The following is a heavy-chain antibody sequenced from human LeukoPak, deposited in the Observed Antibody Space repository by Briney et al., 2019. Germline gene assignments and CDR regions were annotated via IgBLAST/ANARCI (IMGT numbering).Heavy chain of an antibody. CDR2: IRSSSSYI. CDR1: GFTFSSYS. V-gene: IGHV3-21*01. J-gene: IGHJ6*04. CDR3: ARDNTMVRGVIIPPYYYGMDV. Sequence: GGSLRLSCAASGFTFSSYSMNWVRQAPGKGLEWVSSIRSSSSYIYYADSVKGRFTISRDNAKNSLYLQMNSLRAEDTAVYYCARDNTMVRGVIIPPYYYGMDVWGKGTTVTVSS. D-gene: IGHD3-10*01.